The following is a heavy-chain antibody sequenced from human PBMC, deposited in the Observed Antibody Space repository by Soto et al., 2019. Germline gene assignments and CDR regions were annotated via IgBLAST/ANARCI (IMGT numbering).Heavy chain of an antibody. CDR2: IYPGDSDT. V-gene: IGHV5-51*01. CDR1: GYSFTSYW. Sequence: PGESLKISCKGSGYSFTSYWIGWVRQMPGKGLEWMGIIYPGDSDTRYSPSFQGQVTISADKSISTAYLQWSSLKASDTAMYHCARKTAADTHAFDIWGQGTMVTVSS. CDR3: ARKTAADTHAFDI. D-gene: IGHD6-13*01. J-gene: IGHJ3*02.